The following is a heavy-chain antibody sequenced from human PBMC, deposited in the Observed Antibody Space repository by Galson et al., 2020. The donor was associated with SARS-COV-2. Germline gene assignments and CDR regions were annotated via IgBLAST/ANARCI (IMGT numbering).Heavy chain of an antibody. V-gene: IGHV3-53*01. Sequence: GESLKISCAASGFTVSSNYMSWVRQAPGKGLEWVSVIYSGGSTYYADSVKGRFTISRDNSKNTLYLQMNSLRAEDTAVYYCARDLDIYGMDGWGQGTTVTVSS. CDR2: IYSGGST. CDR3: ARDLDIYGMDG. CDR1: GFTVSSNY. J-gene: IGHJ6*02.